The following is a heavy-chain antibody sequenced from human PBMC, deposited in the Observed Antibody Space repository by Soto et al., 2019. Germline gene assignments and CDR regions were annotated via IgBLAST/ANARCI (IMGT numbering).Heavy chain of an antibody. V-gene: IGHV1-18*01. Sequence: VQMVASGGEGPKPGAPVKGSFEASGYILNHHGFNWVPQAPGPGLEWMGWIYPKEGRINFAKKFQGRVTLTTDTSTTTAYMELRSLRFDDSAVYFCARDIDYDIDYWGQGTLVTVSS. J-gene: IGHJ4*02. CDR2: IYPKEGRI. CDR3: ARDIDYDIDY. CDR1: GYILNHHG. D-gene: IGHD4-17*01.